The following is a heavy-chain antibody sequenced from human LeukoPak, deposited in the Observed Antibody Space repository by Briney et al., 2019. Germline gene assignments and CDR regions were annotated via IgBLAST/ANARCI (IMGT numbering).Heavy chain of an antibody. D-gene: IGHD2-8*01. J-gene: IGHJ3*02. CDR2: INADSGDT. CDR1: VYTFTGYY. Sequence: GASVKVSCKASVYTFTGYYMHWVRQAPGQGLEWMGSINADSGDTNYAQNLQGRVTMTKDTSINTAYLDLSRLRSDDTDVYYCAIMGDTFDIWGQGTKVTVS. CDR3: AIMGDTFDI. V-gene: IGHV1-2*02.